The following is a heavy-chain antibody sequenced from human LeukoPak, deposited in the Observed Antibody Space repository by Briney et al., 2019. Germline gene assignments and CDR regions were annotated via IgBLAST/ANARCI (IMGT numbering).Heavy chain of an antibody. V-gene: IGHV3-66*01. D-gene: IGHD3-22*01. Sequence: GGSLRLSCAASGFTVSSNYMSWVRQAPGKGLEWVSVIYSGGSTYYADSVKGRFTISRDNSKNTLYLQMNSLRAEDTAVYYCARVEGYTMMAGWGQGTLVTVSS. CDR2: IYSGGST. J-gene: IGHJ4*02. CDR1: GFTVSSNY. CDR3: ARVEGYTMMAG.